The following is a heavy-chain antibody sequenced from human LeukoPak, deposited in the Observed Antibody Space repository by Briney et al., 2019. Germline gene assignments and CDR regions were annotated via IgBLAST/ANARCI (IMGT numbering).Heavy chain of an antibody. V-gene: IGHV4-59*01. CDR2: ISYSGST. Sequence: PSETLSLTCTVSGGSINSYYWSWIRQPPGKGLEWIGYISYSGSTSYNPSLKSRVTISVDTSKNQFFLKLSSVTAADTALYYCTRGNASWGQGTLVTVSS. CDR3: TRGNAS. J-gene: IGHJ4*02. CDR1: GGSINSYY.